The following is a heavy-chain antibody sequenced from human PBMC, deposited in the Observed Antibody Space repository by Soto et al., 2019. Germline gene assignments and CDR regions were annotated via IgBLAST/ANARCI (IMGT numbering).Heavy chain of an antibody. D-gene: IGHD3-10*01. CDR1: GASISCCY. V-gene: IGHV4-59*08. Sequence: SETLSLTCPVSGASISCCYWSWIRQPPGKGLEWLGYIYYTGITNYNPSLKSRVTISVDTSKNQFSLKLSSVTATDTAVYYCARLPVVRGVIGWFDPWGQGTLVTVSS. CDR3: ARLPVVRGVIGWFDP. J-gene: IGHJ5*02. CDR2: IYYTGIT.